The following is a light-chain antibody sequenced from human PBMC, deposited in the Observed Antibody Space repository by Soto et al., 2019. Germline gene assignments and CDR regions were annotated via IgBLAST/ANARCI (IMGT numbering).Light chain of an antibody. CDR1: SSDVGGYKL. CDR3: YSYAGNSIYV. Sequence: QSALTQPASVSGSTGQSITISCSGTSSDVGGYKLVSWFQQHPGKVHKLMISEVTQRPSGVSDRFSGSKSGNTASLTISGLQAEDEADDYCYSYAGNSIYVFGTGTKLTVL. V-gene: IGLV2-23*02. J-gene: IGLJ1*01. CDR2: EVT.